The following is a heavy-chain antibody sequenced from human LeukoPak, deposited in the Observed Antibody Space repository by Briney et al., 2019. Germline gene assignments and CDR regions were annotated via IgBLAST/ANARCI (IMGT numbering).Heavy chain of an antibody. CDR2: IYYSGST. Sequence: SETLSLTCTVSGGSISSYYWSWIRQPPGKGLEWIGYIYYSGSTNYNPSLKSRVTISVATSKNQFSLKLSSVTAADTAVYYCARAGYGDSDFDYWGQGTLVTVSS. V-gene: IGHV4-59*08. D-gene: IGHD4-17*01. CDR1: GGSISSYY. CDR3: ARAGYGDSDFDY. J-gene: IGHJ4*02.